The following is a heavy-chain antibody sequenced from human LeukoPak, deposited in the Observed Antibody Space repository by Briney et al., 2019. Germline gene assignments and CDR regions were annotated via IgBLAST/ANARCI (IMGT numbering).Heavy chain of an antibody. V-gene: IGHV3-23*01. CDR3: AKGRSCSGSSCNVGS. CDR1: GFTFSSFA. CDR2: ISGSGGST. D-gene: IGHD2-2*01. J-gene: IGHJ3*01. Sequence: LPGGSLRLSCAASGFTFSSFAMSWVRQAPGKGLEWVSAISGSGGSTYYADSVKGRFTISRDNSKNTLFLQMNSLRAEDTAVYYCAKGRSCSGSSCNVGSWGQGTMVTVSS.